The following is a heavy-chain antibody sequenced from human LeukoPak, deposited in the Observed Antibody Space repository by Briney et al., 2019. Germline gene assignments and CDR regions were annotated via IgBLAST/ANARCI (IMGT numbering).Heavy chain of an antibody. CDR1: GFTFSSYA. V-gene: IGHV3-30-3*01. CDR2: ISYDGSNK. J-gene: IGHJ4*02. Sequence: GGSLRLSCAASGFTFSSYAMHWVRQAPGKGLEWVAVISYDGSNKYYADSVKGRFTISRDNSKNTLYLQMNSLRAGDTAVYYCARDAFYYDFWSGYYTLGDYFDYWGQGTLVTVSS. CDR3: ARDAFYYDFWSGYYTLGDYFDY. D-gene: IGHD3-3*01.